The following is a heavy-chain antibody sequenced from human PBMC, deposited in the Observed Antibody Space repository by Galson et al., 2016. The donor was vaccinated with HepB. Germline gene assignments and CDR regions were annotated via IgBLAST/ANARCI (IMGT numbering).Heavy chain of an antibody. J-gene: IGHJ5*02. CDR1: GGFIRSYY. CDR2: IYYSGSA. V-gene: IGHV4-59*01. Sequence: SETLSLTCTVSGGFIRSYYWSWIRQPPGKGLEWIGYIYYSGSANYNPSLMSRVTISVDSSKNQFSLKLSSVTAADTAVYCCARGASSSSYGSRWFDPWGQGILVTVSS. D-gene: IGHD6-6*01. CDR3: ARGASSSSYGSRWFDP.